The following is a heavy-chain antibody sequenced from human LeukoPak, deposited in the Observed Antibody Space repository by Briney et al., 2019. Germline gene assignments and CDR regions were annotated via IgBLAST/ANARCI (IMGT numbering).Heavy chain of an antibody. Sequence: SGRSLRLSCAASGFTFDDYAMHWVRQAPGKGLEWVSGISWNSGSIGYADSVKGRFTISRDNAKNSLYLQMNSLRAEDMALYYCAKSSNYDILTGDFDYWGQGTLVRLL. V-gene: IGHV3-9*03. CDR3: AKSSNYDILTGDFDY. CDR1: GFTFDDYA. D-gene: IGHD3-9*01. CDR2: ISWNSGSI. J-gene: IGHJ4*02.